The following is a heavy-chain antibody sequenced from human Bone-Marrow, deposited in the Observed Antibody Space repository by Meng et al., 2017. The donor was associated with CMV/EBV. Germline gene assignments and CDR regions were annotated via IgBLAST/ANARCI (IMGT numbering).Heavy chain of an antibody. CDR3: ARGLRATMVRGAMGDYYGMDV. CDR1: GGTFSSYT. J-gene: IGHJ6*02. Sequence: SVKVSCKASGGTFSSYTISWVRQAPGQGLEWMGRIVPMLHTADYAQKFQGRVTITADKSTSTAYMELSSLRSEDTAVYYCARGLRATMVRGAMGDYYGMDVWGQGTTVTVSS. CDR2: IVPMLHTA. V-gene: IGHV1-69*08. D-gene: IGHD3-10*01.